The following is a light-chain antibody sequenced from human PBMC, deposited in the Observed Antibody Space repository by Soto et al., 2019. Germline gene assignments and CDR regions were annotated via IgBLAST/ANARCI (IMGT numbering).Light chain of an antibody. Sequence: EIVLTQSPGTLSLSPGERATLSCRASQSVSSSYLAWYQQKPGQAPRLLIYGASTRATGIPARFSGSGSGTEFTLTISSLQSEDFAVYYCQQYENWPLTFGQGTKVDIK. CDR2: GAS. V-gene: IGKV3D-15*01. CDR3: QQYENWPLT. J-gene: IGKJ1*01. CDR1: QSVSSSY.